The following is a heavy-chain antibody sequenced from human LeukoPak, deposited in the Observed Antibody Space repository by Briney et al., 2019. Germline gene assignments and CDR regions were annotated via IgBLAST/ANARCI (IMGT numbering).Heavy chain of an antibody. D-gene: IGHD1-26*01. CDR2: ISGSGTTT. V-gene: IGHV3-23*01. CDR3: ARDWSYSGSNTPPDY. CDR1: GFIFSSYA. J-gene: IGHJ4*02. Sequence: GGSLRLSCAASGFIFSSYAMTWVRQAPGRGLEWLSTISGSGTTTYYVDSVKGRFTVSRDNSKNTLYLQMNSLRAEDTAVYYCARDWSYSGSNTPPDYWGQGTLVTVSS.